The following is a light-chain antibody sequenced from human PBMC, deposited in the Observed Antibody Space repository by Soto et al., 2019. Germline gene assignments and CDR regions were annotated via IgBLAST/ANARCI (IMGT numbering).Light chain of an antibody. CDR2: AAS. J-gene: IGKJ5*01. Sequence: DIQMTQSPSSLSASVGDRVTITCRASQSICSYLNWYQQKPGKAPKVLIYAASSLQSGVPSRFSGSGSGTDFTLTISSLQPEDFATYYCQQSYSTPITFGQGTRLEIK. CDR1: QSICSY. V-gene: IGKV1-39*01. CDR3: QQSYSTPIT.